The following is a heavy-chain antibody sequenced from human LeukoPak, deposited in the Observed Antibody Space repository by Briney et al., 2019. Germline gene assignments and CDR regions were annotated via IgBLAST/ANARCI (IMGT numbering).Heavy chain of an antibody. Sequence: PGGSLRLSCAASGFTFSSYSMNWVRQAPGKGLEWVSSISSSSSYIYYADSVKGRFTISRDNAKNSLYLQMNSPRAEDTAVYYCARNRITMVRGSYFNNYYFDYWGQGTLVTVSS. V-gene: IGHV3-21*01. CDR3: ARNRITMVRGSYFNNYYFDY. D-gene: IGHD3-10*01. CDR1: GFTFSSYS. CDR2: ISSSSSYI. J-gene: IGHJ4*02.